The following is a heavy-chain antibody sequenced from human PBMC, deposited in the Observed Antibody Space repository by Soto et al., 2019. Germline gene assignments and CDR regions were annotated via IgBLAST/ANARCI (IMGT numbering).Heavy chain of an antibody. CDR3: ARSLDYDSSGYYFPDAFDI. Sequence: SVKVSCKASGGTFSSYAISWVRQAPGQGLEWMGGIIPIFGTANYAQKFQGRVTITADESTSTAYMELSSLRSEDTAVYYCARSLDYDSSGYYFPDAFDIWGQGTMVTVSS. J-gene: IGHJ3*02. V-gene: IGHV1-69*13. CDR1: GGTFSSYA. CDR2: IIPIFGTA. D-gene: IGHD3-22*01.